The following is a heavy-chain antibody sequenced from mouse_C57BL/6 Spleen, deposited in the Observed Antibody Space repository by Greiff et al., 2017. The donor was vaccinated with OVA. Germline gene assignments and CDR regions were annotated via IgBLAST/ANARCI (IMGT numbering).Heavy chain of an antibody. CDR1: GYTFTDYE. Sequence: VKLMESGAELVRPGASVTLSCKASGYTFTDYEMHWVKQTPVHGLEWIGAIDPETGGTAYNQKFKGKAILTADKSSSTAYMELRSLTSEDSAVYYCTFTTVVATDYAMDYWGQGTSVTVSS. CDR3: TFTTVVATDYAMDY. V-gene: IGHV1-15*01. D-gene: IGHD1-1*01. CDR2: IDPETGGT. J-gene: IGHJ4*01.